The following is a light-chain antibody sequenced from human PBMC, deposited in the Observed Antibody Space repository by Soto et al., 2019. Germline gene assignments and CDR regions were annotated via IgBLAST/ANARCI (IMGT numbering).Light chain of an antibody. CDR1: QRFGSSN. Sequence: EIVLTQSPGTLSLSLGERGTLSCRASQRFGSSNLAWYQQKPGQAPRLLIYSTSSRATGIPDRFSGSGSGREFTLTISRLEPEDFAVYYCQQYGNSPWTFCQETKVEIK. CDR2: STS. V-gene: IGKV3-20*01. J-gene: IGKJ1*01. CDR3: QQYGNSPWT.